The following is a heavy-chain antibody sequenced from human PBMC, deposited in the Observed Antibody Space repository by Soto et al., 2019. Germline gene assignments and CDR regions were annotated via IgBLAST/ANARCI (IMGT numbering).Heavy chain of an antibody. V-gene: IGHV1-18*04. CDR2: ISAYNGNT. Sequence: ASVKVSCKASGYTFTSYGISWVRQAPGQGLEWTGWISAYNGNTNYAQKLQGRVTMTTDTSTSTAYMELRSLRSDDTAVYYCASSPVGITMVRGVIPYYYYGMDVWGQGTTVTVSS. D-gene: IGHD3-10*01. J-gene: IGHJ6*02. CDR1: GYTFTSYG. CDR3: ASSPVGITMVRGVIPYYYYGMDV.